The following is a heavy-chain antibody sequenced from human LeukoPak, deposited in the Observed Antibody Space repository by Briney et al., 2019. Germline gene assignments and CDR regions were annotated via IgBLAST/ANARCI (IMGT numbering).Heavy chain of an antibody. Sequence: ASVKVSCKASGYTFTDYYMHWVRQAPGQGLEWMGWINPDSGGTNYAQRFQGRVTMTRDTSISTAYMELSRLRSDDAAFYYCARAGVWDYNDSSGYHNGAFDIWGQGTMVTVSS. V-gene: IGHV1-2*02. J-gene: IGHJ3*02. CDR2: INPDSGGT. CDR1: GYTFTDYY. CDR3: ARAGVWDYNDSSGYHNGAFDI. D-gene: IGHD3-22*01.